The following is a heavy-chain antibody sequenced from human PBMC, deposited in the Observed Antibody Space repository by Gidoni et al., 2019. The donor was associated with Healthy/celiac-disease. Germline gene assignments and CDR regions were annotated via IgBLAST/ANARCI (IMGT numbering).Heavy chain of an antibody. V-gene: IGHV3-23*01. CDR2: ISGSGGST. D-gene: IGHD4-17*01. Sequence: EVQLLESGGGLVQPGGSLRLSCASSGFTFSSYAMSWVRQAPGKGLEWVSAISGSGGSTYYADSVKGRFTISRDNSKNTLYLQMNSLRAEDTAVYYCAKSDYGDSQFDYWGQGTLVTVSS. J-gene: IGHJ4*02. CDR3: AKSDYGDSQFDY. CDR1: GFTFSSYA.